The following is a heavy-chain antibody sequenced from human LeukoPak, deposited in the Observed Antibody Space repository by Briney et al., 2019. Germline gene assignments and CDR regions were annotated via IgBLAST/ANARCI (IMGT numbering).Heavy chain of an antibody. V-gene: IGHV4-39*01. J-gene: IGHJ5*01. D-gene: IGHD4-17*01. Sequence: SETLSLTCTVSGGSITSSSGYNWGWLRQPPGKGLEWLGAIHTRGTTYYNPSLQNRITISGDTPKNQFSLQLSFVTAADTALYYCARLPTGYPNWFDSWGQGTLVTVSS. CDR1: GGSITSSSGYN. CDR2: IHTRGTT. CDR3: ARLPTGYPNWFDS.